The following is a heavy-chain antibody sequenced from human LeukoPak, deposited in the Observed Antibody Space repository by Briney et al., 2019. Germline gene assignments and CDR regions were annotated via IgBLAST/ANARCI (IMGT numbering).Heavy chain of an antibody. Sequence: PSETLSLTCAVYGGSFSGYYWSWIRQPPGKGLEWIGEVNHSGSTNYNPSLKSRVTISVDTSKNQFSLKLSSVTAAVTAVYYCARTYDYVWGSYRYTIRPFDYWGQGTLVTVSS. J-gene: IGHJ4*02. CDR2: VNHSGST. CDR1: GGSFSGYY. D-gene: IGHD3-16*02. V-gene: IGHV4-34*01. CDR3: ARTYDYVWGSYRYTIRPFDY.